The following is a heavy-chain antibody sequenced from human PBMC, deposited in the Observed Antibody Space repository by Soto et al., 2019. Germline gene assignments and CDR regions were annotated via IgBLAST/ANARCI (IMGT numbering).Heavy chain of an antibody. D-gene: IGHD5-18*01. CDR2: INPNSGGT. V-gene: IGHV1-2*02. CDR1: GYTFTGYY. CDR3: ERGLLTWIQLLPGGY. Sequence: ASVKVSCKASGYTFTGYYMHWVRQAPGQGLEWMGWINPNSGGTNYAQKFQGRVTMTRDTSISTAYMELSRLRSDDTAVYYCERGLLTWIQLLPGGYWGQGTLVTVSS. J-gene: IGHJ4*02.